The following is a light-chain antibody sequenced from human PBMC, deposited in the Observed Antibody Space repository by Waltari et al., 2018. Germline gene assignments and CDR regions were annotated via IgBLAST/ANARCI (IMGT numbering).Light chain of an antibody. CDR3: HQYNSYSQS. V-gene: IGKV1-5*01. CDR2: DSS. CDR1: HTITW. J-gene: IGKJ2*03. Sequence: QMTQSPSTLSASIGDRVAITCRASHTITWLAWYQPKPGKAHRVLIYDSSTLASGVPSRFRGSGSGTEFTLTISSLQPDDFAADYCHQYNSYSQSFGQGTKLEIK.